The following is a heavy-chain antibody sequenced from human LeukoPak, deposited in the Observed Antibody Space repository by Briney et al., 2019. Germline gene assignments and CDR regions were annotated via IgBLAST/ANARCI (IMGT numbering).Heavy chain of an antibody. V-gene: IGHV4-59*08. CDR2: IYYSGST. J-gene: IGHJ4*02. Sequence: SETLSLTCAVYGGSFSSYYWSWIRQPPGKGLEWIGYIYYSGSTNYNPSLKSRVTISVDTSKNQFSLKLSSVTAADTAVYYCASSHYSDSSGYYRHWGQGTLVTVSS. D-gene: IGHD3-22*01. CDR3: ASSHYSDSSGYYRH. CDR1: GGSFSSYY.